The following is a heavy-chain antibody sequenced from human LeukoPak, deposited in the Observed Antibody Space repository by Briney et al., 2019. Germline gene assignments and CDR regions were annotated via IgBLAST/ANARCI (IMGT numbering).Heavy chain of an antibody. CDR3: ASMVRGTASGY. D-gene: IGHD3-10*01. Sequence: GGSLRLSCAVSGITVSTNSMSWVRQAPGKGLEWVSVIYSGGNAYYADSVKGRFTISRDNSKNTLYLQITSLRAEDTAVYYCASMVRGTASGYWGQGTLVTVSS. J-gene: IGHJ4*02. CDR1: GITVSTNS. V-gene: IGHV3-66*01. CDR2: IYSGGNA.